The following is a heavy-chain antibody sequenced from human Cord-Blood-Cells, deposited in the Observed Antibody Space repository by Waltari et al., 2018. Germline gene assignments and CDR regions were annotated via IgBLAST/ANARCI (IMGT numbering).Heavy chain of an antibody. J-gene: IGHJ6*03. CDR3: ARDSIEYQLLSAYYYYYYMDV. Sequence: QVQLQESGPGLVKPSETLSLTCTVYGYSISSGYYWGWIRQPPGKGLEWIGSIYHSGSTYYNPSLKSRVTISVDTSKNQFSLKLSSVTAADTAVYYCARDSIEYQLLSAYYYYYYMDVWGKGTTVTVSS. D-gene: IGHD2-2*01. CDR1: GYSISSGYY. CDR2: IYHSGST. V-gene: IGHV4-38-2*02.